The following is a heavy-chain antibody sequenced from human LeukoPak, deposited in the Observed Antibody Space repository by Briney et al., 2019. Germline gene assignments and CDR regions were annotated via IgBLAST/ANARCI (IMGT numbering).Heavy chain of an antibody. J-gene: IGHJ4*02. CDR1: GYSFNNHW. CDR2: IFPGDSDT. D-gene: IGHD2/OR15-2a*01. CDR3: ARSSETYFTTFDS. Sequence: GESLKISCQGSGYSFNNHWIGWVRQTPGKGLEWMAIIFPGDSDTRYSPSFQGQVTISADRSITTAYLQWSRLKASETAIYYCARSSETYFTTFDSWGQGTLVTVSS. V-gene: IGHV5-51*01.